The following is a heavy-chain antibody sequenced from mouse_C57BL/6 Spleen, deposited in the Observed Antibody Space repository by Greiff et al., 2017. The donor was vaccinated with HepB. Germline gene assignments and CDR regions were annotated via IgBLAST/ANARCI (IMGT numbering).Heavy chain of an antibody. V-gene: IGHV1-18*01. J-gene: IGHJ1*03. CDR1: GYTFTDYN. Sequence: EVKLQESGPELVKPGASVKIPCKASGYTFTDYNMDWVKQSHGKSLEWIGDINPNNGGTIYNQKFKGKATLTVDKSSSTAYMELRSLTSEDTAVYYCARALSGWYFDVWGTGTTVTVSS. CDR3: ARALSGWYFDV. CDR2: INPNNGGT. D-gene: IGHD1-3*01.